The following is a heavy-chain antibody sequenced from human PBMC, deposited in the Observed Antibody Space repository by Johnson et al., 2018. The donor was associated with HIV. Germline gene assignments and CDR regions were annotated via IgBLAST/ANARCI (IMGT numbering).Heavy chain of an antibody. D-gene: IGHD1-26*01. Sequence: VRLVESGGGLVQPGGSLRLSCAASGFTFSSYALTWVRQAPGKGLEWVGFIRSKAYGGTTEYAASVKGRFTISRDDSKSIAYLQMNSLKTEDTAVYYCTTDLVGIVGATQDAFDIWGQGTMVTVSS. V-gene: IGHV3-49*04. CDR1: GFTFSSYA. CDR3: TTDLVGIVGATQDAFDI. CDR2: IRSKAYGGTT. J-gene: IGHJ3*02.